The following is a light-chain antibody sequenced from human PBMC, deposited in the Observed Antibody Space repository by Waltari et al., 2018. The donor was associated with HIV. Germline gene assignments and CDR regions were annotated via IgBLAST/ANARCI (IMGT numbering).Light chain of an antibody. V-gene: IGKV3-20*01. CDR1: QSVSNNY. CDR3: QHYGTSLQWT. J-gene: IGKJ1*01. Sequence: EFVLLHSPRTLSLSPRDRATLSCRASQSVSNNYLAWYQKKVGQAPRLLIYGASTRATGIPSRFSGSGSGADFTHTITRLGPEDFAVYYCQHYGTSLQWTFGQGTKVEIK. CDR2: GAS.